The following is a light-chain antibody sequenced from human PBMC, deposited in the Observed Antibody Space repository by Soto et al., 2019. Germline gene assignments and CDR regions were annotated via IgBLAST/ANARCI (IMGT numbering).Light chain of an antibody. CDR2: GAS. CDR3: PQYPAWPPT. CDR1: QSVDSN. V-gene: IGKV3D-15*01. Sequence: MSQDRESLALGPGVDLGGCCIASQSVDSNLAWYQQKPGQTPRLLMYGASTRPTGIPARFSGIVSGTEFTLTIIRPQPADSAAYSCPQYPAWPPTLGGGTKVDIK. J-gene: IGKJ4*01.